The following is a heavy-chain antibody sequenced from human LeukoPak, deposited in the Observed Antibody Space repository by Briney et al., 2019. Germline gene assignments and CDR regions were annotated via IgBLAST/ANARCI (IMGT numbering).Heavy chain of an antibody. V-gene: IGHV4-4*07. J-gene: IGHJ6*03. D-gene: IGHD1-26*01. CDR1: GGSISNFY. Sequence: SETLSLTCTVSGGSISNFYWSWIRQPAGKGLEWIGRIYASGSTNYNPSLKSRVTISVDTSKNQFSLKLSSVTAADTAVYYCARGRKWEPGLYYYYYMDVWGKGTTVTISS. CDR3: ARGRKWEPGLYYYYYMDV. CDR2: IYASGST.